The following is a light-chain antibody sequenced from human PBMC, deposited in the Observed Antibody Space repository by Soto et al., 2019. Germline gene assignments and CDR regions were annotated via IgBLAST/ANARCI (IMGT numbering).Light chain of an antibody. J-gene: IGKJ1*01. CDR2: DAS. Sequence: TLSVGTLSVYTGERVTLFCKASQSVRSSLAWYKQKPGQAPRLFRYDASTRATGIPARCSGSGSGTEFTPTISSLKSEDFEVYCCQEYNSWPERFGQGTKVDI. CDR3: QEYNSWPER. V-gene: IGKV3-15*01. CDR1: QSVRSS.